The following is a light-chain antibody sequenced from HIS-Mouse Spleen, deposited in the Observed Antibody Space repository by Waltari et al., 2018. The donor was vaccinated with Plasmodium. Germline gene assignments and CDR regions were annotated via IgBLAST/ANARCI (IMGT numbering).Light chain of an antibody. Sequence: QSALTQPASVSGSPGQSITLSCPGPRIDVGSYHLFSWYHQHPGKAPKLMIYEGSKRPSGVYNRFSGSKSGNTASLTSSGLQAEDEADYYCCSYAGSSTWVFGGGTKLTVL. J-gene: IGLJ3*02. V-gene: IGLV2-23*01. CDR2: EGS. CDR1: RIDVGSYHL. CDR3: CSYAGSSTWV.